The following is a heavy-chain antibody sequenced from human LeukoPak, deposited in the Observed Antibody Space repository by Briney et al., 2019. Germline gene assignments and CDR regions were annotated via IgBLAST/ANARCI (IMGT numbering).Heavy chain of an antibody. J-gene: IGHJ4*02. V-gene: IGHV3-21*01. CDR1: GFTFSYYS. Sequence: KPGGSLRLSCAASGFTFSYYSMNGVRQAPGKGLEWVSSISSSSGYIYYTDSVKGRFTISRDNAMSSLYLQMNSLRAEDTAIYYCALPPDRGGYWGQGTLVTVSS. CDR2: ISSSSGYI. D-gene: IGHD3-10*01. CDR3: ALPPDRGGY.